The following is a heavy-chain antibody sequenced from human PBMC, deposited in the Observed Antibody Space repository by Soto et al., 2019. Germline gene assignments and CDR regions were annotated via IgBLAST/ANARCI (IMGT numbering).Heavy chain of an antibody. CDR2: MNPNSGNT. Sequence: ASVKVSCKASGYTFTSYDINWVRQATGQGLEWMGWMNPNSGNTGYAQKFQGRVTMTRNTSISTAYMELSSLRSEDTAVYYCARLGGYCSSTSCPAGEAFDIWGQGTMVTVSS. CDR1: GYTFTSYD. J-gene: IGHJ3*02. V-gene: IGHV1-8*01. CDR3: ARLGGYCSSTSCPAGEAFDI. D-gene: IGHD2-2*03.